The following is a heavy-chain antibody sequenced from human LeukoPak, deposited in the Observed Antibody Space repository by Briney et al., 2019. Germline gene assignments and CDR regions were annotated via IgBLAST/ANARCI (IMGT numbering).Heavy chain of an antibody. D-gene: IGHD4-23*01. Sequence: SETLSLTCTVSGGSISSYYWSWIRQHPGKGLEWIGYIYYSGSTYYNPSLKSRVTISVDTSKNQFSLKLSSVTAADTAVYYCARSDVGGGAFDIWGQGTMVTVSS. J-gene: IGHJ3*02. CDR1: GGSISSYY. CDR2: IYYSGST. CDR3: ARSDVGGGAFDI. V-gene: IGHV4-59*06.